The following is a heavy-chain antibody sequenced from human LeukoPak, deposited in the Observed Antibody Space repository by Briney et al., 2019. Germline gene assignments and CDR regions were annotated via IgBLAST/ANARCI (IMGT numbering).Heavy chain of an antibody. Sequence: SETLSLTCTVSGGSISSGYYWGWIRQPPGKGLEWIGSIYHSGRTFYNPSLKSRVTISVDTSKNQFSLKLSSVTAADTAVYYCARDRIAVAPSSWFDPWGQGTLVTVSS. D-gene: IGHD6-19*01. CDR2: IYHSGRT. J-gene: IGHJ5*02. V-gene: IGHV4-38-2*02. CDR3: ARDRIAVAPSSWFDP. CDR1: GGSISSGYY.